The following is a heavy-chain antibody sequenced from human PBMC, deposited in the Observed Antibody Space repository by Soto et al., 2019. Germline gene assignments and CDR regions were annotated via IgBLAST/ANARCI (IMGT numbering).Heavy chain of an antibody. V-gene: IGHV1-69*13. CDR3: ARDLYSSGWYVILYGMEV. Sequence: ASVKVSCKASGGTFSSYAISWVRQAPGQGLEWMGGIIPIFGTANYAQKFQGRVTITADESTSTAYMELSSLRSEDTAVYYCARDLYSSGWYVILYGMEVWGQGTTVTVSS. D-gene: IGHD6-19*01. CDR1: GGTFSSYA. CDR2: IIPIFGTA. J-gene: IGHJ6*02.